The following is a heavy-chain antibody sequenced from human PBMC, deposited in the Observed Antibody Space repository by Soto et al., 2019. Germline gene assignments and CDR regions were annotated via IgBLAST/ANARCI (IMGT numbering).Heavy chain of an antibody. D-gene: IGHD6-6*01. J-gene: IGHJ6*02. CDR2: ISYDESNK. CDR3: AKEQLVFNFYYYYGMDV. CDR1: GFTFSSYG. Sequence: GGSLRLSCAASGFTFSSYGMHWVRQAPGKGLEWVAVISYDESNKYYADSVKGRFTISRDNSKNTLYLQMNSLRAEDTAVYYCAKEQLVFNFYYYYGMDVWGQGTTVTVSS. V-gene: IGHV3-30*18.